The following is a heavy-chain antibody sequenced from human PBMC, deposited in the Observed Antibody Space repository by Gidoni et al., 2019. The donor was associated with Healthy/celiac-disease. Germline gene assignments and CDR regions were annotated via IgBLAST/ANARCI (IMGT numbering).Heavy chain of an antibody. CDR1: GFTFSSYG. V-gene: IGHV3-30*18. D-gene: IGHD2-21*01. J-gene: IGHJ4*02. CDR3: AKDLIIPG. CDR2: ISYDGSNK. Sequence: QVQLVESGGGVVQPGRSLRLSCAASGFTFSSYGMHWVRQAPGKGLEWVAVISYDGSNKYYADSVKGRFTISRDNSKNTLYLQMNSLRAEDTAVYFCAKDLIIPGWGQGTLVTVSS.